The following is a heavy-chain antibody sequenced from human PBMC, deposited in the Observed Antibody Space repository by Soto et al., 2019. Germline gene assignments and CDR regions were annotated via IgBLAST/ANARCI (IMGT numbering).Heavy chain of an antibody. D-gene: IGHD5-12*01. CDR1: GYTFTSYA. Sequence: SVKVSCKASGYTFTSYAIHWVRQAPGQRLEWMGWINAGNGNTKYSQKFQGRVIITRDTSAGTAYMELRSLRSEDTAVYYCATPIVAFYWGQGNLVTVSS. CDR2: INAGNGNT. CDR3: ATPIVAFY. V-gene: IGHV1-3*01. J-gene: IGHJ4*02.